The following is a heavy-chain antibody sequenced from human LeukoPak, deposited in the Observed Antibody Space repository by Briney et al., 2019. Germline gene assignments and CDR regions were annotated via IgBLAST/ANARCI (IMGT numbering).Heavy chain of an antibody. CDR1: GGSISSYY. V-gene: IGHV4-39*07. CDR2: IYYSGST. Sequence: SETLSLTCTVSGGSISSYYWSWIRQPPGKGLEWIGSIYYSGSTYYNPSLKSRVTISVDTSKNQFSLKLSSVTAADTAVYYCARPVLGAFDIWGQGTMVTVSS. D-gene: IGHD2-8*01. CDR3: ARPVLGAFDI. J-gene: IGHJ3*02.